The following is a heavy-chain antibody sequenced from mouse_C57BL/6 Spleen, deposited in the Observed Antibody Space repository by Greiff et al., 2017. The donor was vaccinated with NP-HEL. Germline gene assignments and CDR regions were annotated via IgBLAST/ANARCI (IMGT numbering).Heavy chain of an antibody. CDR3: AREITTGDYYAMDY. CDR1: GYTFTSYW. V-gene: IGHV1-64*01. Sequence: QVQLKQPGAELVKPGASVKLSCKASGYTFTSYWMHWVKQRPGQGLEWIGMIHPNSGSTNYNEKFKSKATLTVDKSSSTAYMQLSSLTSEDSAVYYCAREITTGDYYAMDYWGQGTSVTVSS. CDR2: IHPNSGST. J-gene: IGHJ4*01. D-gene: IGHD2-4*01.